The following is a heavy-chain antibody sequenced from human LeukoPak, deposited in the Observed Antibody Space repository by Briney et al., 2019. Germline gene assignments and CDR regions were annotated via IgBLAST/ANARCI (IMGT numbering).Heavy chain of an antibody. CDR3: ARDTCSGGSCHATDF. V-gene: IGHV1-46*01. CDR2: INPSGGST. CDR1: GYTFLSHY. J-gene: IGHJ4*02. D-gene: IGHD2-15*01. Sequence: ASVKVSCKASGYTFLSHYMYWVRQAPGQGLEWMGIINPSGGSTTYAQKFQGRVTMTRDTSTSTVYMELSSLRSEDTAIYYCARDTCSGGSCHATDFWGQGTLVTVSS.